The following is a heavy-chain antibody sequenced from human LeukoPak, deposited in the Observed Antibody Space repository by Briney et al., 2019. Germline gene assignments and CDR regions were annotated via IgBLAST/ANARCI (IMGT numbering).Heavy chain of an antibody. CDR3: ARRSPRPYSGSYYRAYYYYYMDV. CDR1: GYTFTSIG. J-gene: IGHJ6*03. D-gene: IGHD1-26*01. Sequence: GASVKVSCKASGYTFTSIGISWVRQAPGQGLEWMGWISAYNGNTNYAQKLQGRVTMTTDTSTSTAYMELRSLRSDDTAVYSCARRSPRPYSGSYYRAYYYYYMDVWGKGTTVTVSS. CDR2: ISAYNGNT. V-gene: IGHV1-18*01.